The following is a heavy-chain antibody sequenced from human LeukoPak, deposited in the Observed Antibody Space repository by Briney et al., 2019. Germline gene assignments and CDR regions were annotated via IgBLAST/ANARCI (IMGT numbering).Heavy chain of an antibody. V-gene: IGHV4-39*07. CDR3: ARANSSSWYGGYDAFDI. Sequence: SETLSLTCTVSGGSISSSSYYWGWIRQPPGKGLEWIGSIYYSGSTYYNPSLKSRVTISVDTSKNQFSLKLSSVTAADTAVYYCARANSSSWYGGYDAFDIWGQGTMVTVSS. CDR1: GGSISSSSYY. D-gene: IGHD6-13*01. CDR2: IYYSGST. J-gene: IGHJ3*02.